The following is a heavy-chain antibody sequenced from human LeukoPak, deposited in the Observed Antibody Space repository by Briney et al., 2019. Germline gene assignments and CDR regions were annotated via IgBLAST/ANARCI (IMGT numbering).Heavy chain of an antibody. CDR2: FDPEDGET. CDR1: GYTLTELS. J-gene: IGHJ4*02. CDR3: ATRGYSSSWYVY. V-gene: IGHV1-24*01. Sequence: ASVKVSCKVSGYTLTELSMHWVRQAPGKGLGWMGGFDPEDGETIYAQKFQGRVTMTEDTSTDTAYMELSSLRSEDTAVYYCATRGYSSSWYVYWGQGTLVTVSS. D-gene: IGHD6-13*01.